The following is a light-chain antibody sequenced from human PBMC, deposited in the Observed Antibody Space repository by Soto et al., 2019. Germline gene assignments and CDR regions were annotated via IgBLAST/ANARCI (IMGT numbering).Light chain of an antibody. V-gene: IGKV3-20*01. CDR3: QQFGPSPT. J-gene: IGKJ1*01. CDR1: QSLSNNY. CDR2: GAS. Sequence: VLTQSPGTLSLSPGEGATLSCRASQSLSNNYLAWYQQKPGQAPRLLIYGASSRATGVPDRFRGSGSGTAVTLTISSLEPEDFAVYYCQQFGPSPTFGQGTTVEIK.